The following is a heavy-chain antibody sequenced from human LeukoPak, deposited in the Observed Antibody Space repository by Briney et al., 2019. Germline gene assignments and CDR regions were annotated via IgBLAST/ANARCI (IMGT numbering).Heavy chain of an antibody. D-gene: IGHD3-22*01. J-gene: IGHJ4*02. CDR2: IYYSGST. V-gene: IGHV4-59*01. CDR3: ARGDYYDSSLTFDY. CDR1: GGSFSSYY. Sequence: PSETLSLTCTVSGGSFSSYYWSWIRQPPGKGLEWIGYIYYSGSTNYNPSLKSRVTISVDTSKNQFSLKLSSVTAADTAVYYCARGDYYDSSLTFDYWGQGTLVTVSS.